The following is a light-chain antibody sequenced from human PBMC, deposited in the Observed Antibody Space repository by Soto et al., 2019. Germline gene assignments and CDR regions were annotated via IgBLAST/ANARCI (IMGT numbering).Light chain of an antibody. Sequence: EIVLTQSPGTLSLSPGERATLSCRASQSVSSIFLAWYQHKPGQAPRLLIYAASTRATGVPDRFSGSGSGTDFILTISRLEPEDFAVYYCQQYGSSPRTFGHGTRVEIK. J-gene: IGKJ1*01. CDR3: QQYGSSPRT. CDR1: QSVSSIF. CDR2: AAS. V-gene: IGKV3-20*01.